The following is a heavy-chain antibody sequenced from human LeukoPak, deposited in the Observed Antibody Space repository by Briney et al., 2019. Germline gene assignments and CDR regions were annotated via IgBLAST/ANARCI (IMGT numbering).Heavy chain of an antibody. CDR2: ISSSSSYI. Sequence: GGSLRLSCAASGFTFSSYSMNWVRQAPGKGLEWVSSISSSSSYIYYADSVKGRFTISRDNAKSSLYLQMNSLRAEDTAVYYCARVEYSSSSGYYFDYWGQGTLVTVSS. D-gene: IGHD6-6*01. CDR1: GFTFSSYS. J-gene: IGHJ4*02. V-gene: IGHV3-21*01. CDR3: ARVEYSSSSGYYFDY.